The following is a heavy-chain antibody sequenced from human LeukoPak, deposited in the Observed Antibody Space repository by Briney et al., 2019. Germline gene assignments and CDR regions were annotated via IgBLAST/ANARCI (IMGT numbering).Heavy chain of an antibody. CDR3: ATTSYYYDSPDY. D-gene: IGHD3-22*01. CDR2: IYHSGST. J-gene: IGHJ4*02. V-gene: IGHV4-38-2*02. CDR1: GYSISSGYY. Sequence: PSETLSLTCTVSGYSISSGYYWGWIRQPPGKGLEWIGSIYHSGSTYYNPSLKSRVTISVDTSKNQFSLKLSSVTAADTAVYYCATTSYYYDSPDYWGQGTLVTVSS.